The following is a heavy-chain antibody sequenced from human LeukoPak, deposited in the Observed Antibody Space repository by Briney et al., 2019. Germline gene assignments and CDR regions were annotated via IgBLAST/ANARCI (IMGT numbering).Heavy chain of an antibody. V-gene: IGHV6-1*01. CDR3: ARSMSNGGFRLDY. CDR2: TYYRSKWYF. Sequence: SQTLSHTCAIAGDSVSSKDPAWNWIRQSPSRGLEWLGRTYYRSKWYFDYAVSVEGRISIRPDTSKNQFSLQLNSVTPEDTAVYYCARSMSNGGFRLDYWGQGSLVTVSS. J-gene: IGHJ4*02. D-gene: IGHD4-11*01. CDR1: GDSVSSKDPA.